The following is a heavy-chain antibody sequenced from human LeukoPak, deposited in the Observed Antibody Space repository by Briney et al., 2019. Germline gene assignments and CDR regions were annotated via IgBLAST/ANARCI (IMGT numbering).Heavy chain of an antibody. Sequence: PGGSLRLSCAASGFTFSSYGMRWVRQAPGKGLEWVAVISYDGSNKYYADSVKGRFIISRDNSKNTLCLQMNSLRAEDTAVYYCAKILRMIVVEQIDQWGQGTLVTVSS. CDR3: AKILRMIVVEQIDQ. V-gene: IGHV3-30*18. CDR2: ISYDGSNK. J-gene: IGHJ4*02. CDR1: GFTFSSYG. D-gene: IGHD3-22*01.